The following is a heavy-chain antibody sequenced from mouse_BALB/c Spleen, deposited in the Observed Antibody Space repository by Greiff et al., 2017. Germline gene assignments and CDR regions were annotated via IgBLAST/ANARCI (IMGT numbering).Heavy chain of an antibody. J-gene: IGHJ4*01. V-gene: IGHV2-9*02. D-gene: IGHD1-1*01. CDR3: ARDSFPRDYGSSPHYYAMDY. Sequence: VQLVESGPGLVAPSQSLSITCTVSGFSLTSYGVHWVRQPPGKGLEWLGVIWAGGSTNYNSALMSRLSISKDNSKSQVFLKMNSLQTDDTAMYYCARDSFPRDYGSSPHYYAMDYWGQGTSVTVSS. CDR2: IWAGGST. CDR1: GFSLTSYG.